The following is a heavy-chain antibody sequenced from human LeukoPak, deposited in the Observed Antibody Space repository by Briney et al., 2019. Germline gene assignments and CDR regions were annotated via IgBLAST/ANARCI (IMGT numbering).Heavy chain of an antibody. J-gene: IGHJ4*02. CDR3: AKVEMATIF. V-gene: IGHV3-23*01. CDR2: ICGSGTST. D-gene: IGHD5-24*01. Sequence: GGSLRLSCAASGFTFSSYGMSWVRQAPGKGREWVSAICGSGTSTYYGDSVKGRFTVYRDNSKTTLYLQMNGLRVEDTAVYYCAKVEMATIFWGQGALVTVSS. CDR1: GFTFSSYG.